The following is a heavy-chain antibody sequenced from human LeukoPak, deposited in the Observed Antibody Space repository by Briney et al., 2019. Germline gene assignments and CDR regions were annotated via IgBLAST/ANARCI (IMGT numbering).Heavy chain of an antibody. Sequence: SETLSLTCTVSGGSISSSSYYWGWIRQPPGKGLEWIGSIYYSGSTYYNPSLKSRVTISVDTSKNQFPLKLSSVTAADTAVYYCARFLVGAGPSRDYYYYMDVWGKGTTVTVS. CDR3: ARFLVGAGPSRDYYYYMDV. CDR2: IYYSGST. CDR1: GGSISSSSYY. J-gene: IGHJ6*03. D-gene: IGHD2-15*01. V-gene: IGHV4-39*01.